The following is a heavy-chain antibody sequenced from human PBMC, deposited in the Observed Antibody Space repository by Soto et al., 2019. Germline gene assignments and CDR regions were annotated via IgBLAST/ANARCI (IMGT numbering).Heavy chain of an antibody. D-gene: IGHD3-10*01. CDR2: ISSTGSSI. J-gene: IGHJ6*02. CDR3: ARVRFGEWGYAMDV. Sequence: VQLVESVGGLVKPGGSLRLSCAASGLTFSDSYLNWIRHAPGKGLEWLAYISSTGSSIFYAGSVKGRFTISRDNAKNSLYLQMNSLRAEDTAMYYCARVRFGEWGYAMDVWGQGTTVTVSS. CDR1: GLTFSDSY. V-gene: IGHV3-11*01.